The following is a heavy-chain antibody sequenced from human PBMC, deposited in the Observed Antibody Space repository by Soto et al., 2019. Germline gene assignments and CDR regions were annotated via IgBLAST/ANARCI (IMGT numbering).Heavy chain of an antibody. V-gene: IGHV3-11*04. CDR2: ISSSGSTI. J-gene: IGHJ6*02. CDR1: GFTFSDYY. CDR3: AGPAVAPHYGMDV. D-gene: IGHD2-15*01. Sequence: QVQLVESGGGLVKPGGSLRLSCAASGFTFSDYYMSWIRQAPGKGLEWVSYISSSGSTIYYADSVKGRFTISRDTAKNSLYLQMNSVRAEAAAVYCCAGPAVAPHYGMDVWGQGTTVTVSS.